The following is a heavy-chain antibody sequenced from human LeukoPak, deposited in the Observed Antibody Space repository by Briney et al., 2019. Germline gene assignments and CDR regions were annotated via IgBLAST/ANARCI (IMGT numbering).Heavy chain of an antibody. Sequence: ASVKVSCKASGYTFTGYNMHWVRQAPGQGLEWMGWITPNSGGTNYAQKFQGRVTMTRDTSISTAYMELIRLRSDNTAMYYCAREGTTGKFDWFDPWGQGTLVTVSS. J-gene: IGHJ5*02. V-gene: IGHV1-2*02. CDR3: AREGTTGKFDWFDP. CDR2: ITPNSGGT. D-gene: IGHD1-1*01. CDR1: GYTFTGYN.